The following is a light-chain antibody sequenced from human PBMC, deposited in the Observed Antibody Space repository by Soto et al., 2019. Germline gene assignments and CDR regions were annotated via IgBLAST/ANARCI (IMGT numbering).Light chain of an antibody. V-gene: IGLV2-23*01. Sequence: QSVLTQPASVSGSPGQSITISCTGTSSDVGSYNLVSWYQQHPGKAPKLMIYEGSKRPSGVSNRFSGSKSGNTASLTISGLQAEDEADYYCQSSDKSPDSSYVFGSGTKLTVL. J-gene: IGLJ1*01. CDR2: EGS. CDR1: SSDVGSYNL. CDR3: QSSDKSPDSSYV.